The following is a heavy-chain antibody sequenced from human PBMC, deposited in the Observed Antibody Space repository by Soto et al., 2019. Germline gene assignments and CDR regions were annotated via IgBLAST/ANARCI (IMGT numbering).Heavy chain of an antibody. J-gene: IGHJ4*02. CDR1: GYSITSDYY. D-gene: IGHD3-10*01. CDR2: IYSGST. V-gene: IGHV4-38-2*01. CDR3: AKKGYYPSGKINLFDS. Sequence: SETLSLTCAVSGYSITSDYYWGWIRQPPGKGLEWIGSIYSGSTYYNPSLKSRVTISVDTSRNQFSLRLTSVTAADTAMYYCAKKGYYPSGKINLFDSWGQGTLVTASS.